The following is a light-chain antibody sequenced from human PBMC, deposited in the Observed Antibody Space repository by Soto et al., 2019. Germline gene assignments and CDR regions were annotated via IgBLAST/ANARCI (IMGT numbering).Light chain of an antibody. CDR2: AAS. J-gene: IGKJ3*01. CDR1: QSISAY. V-gene: IGKV1-39*01. CDR3: QQLDSYVFT. Sequence: DIQMTQSPSSMSASVGDRVTITCRASQSISAYLNWYQQKPGEAPKLLIYAASTLQSGVPSRFSGSGSGTDFTLTISSLQPEDFATYYCQQLDSYVFTFGPGTKVDIK.